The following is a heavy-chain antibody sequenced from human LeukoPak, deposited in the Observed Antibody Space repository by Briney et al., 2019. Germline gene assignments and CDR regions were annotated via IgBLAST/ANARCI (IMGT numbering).Heavy chain of an antibody. CDR2: ISYSGST. D-gene: IGHD3-22*01. CDR3: ARATSGYYFDY. CDR1: GGSIGTYY. J-gene: IGHJ4*02. Sequence: SETLSFTCTVSGGSIGTYYWNWIRQPPGKGLEWIGYISYSGSTNYNPSLKSRVTMSVDTSNNQFSLKLSSVTAADTAVYFCARATSGYYFDYWDQGTLVTVSS. V-gene: IGHV4-59*01.